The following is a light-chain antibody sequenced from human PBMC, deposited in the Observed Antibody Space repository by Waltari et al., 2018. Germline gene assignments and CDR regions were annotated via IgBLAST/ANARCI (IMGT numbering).Light chain of an antibody. CDR2: VVS. CDR3: QQSDSLPLT. Sequence: DIQMTQSPSSLSASVLDRVTITCRARQTINKYLNWYQQKPGKAPKVLISVVSYLHTGVPSRFSGSGSGTDFTLTISSLQPEDFATYYCQQSDSLPLTFGGGTKVEIK. V-gene: IGKV1-39*01. J-gene: IGKJ4*01. CDR1: QTINKY.